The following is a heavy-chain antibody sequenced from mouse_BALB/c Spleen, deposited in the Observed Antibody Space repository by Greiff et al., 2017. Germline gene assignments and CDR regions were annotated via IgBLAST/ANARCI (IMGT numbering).Heavy chain of an antibody. J-gene: IGHJ4*01. CDR2: IWGDGST. V-gene: IGHV2-6-7*01. CDR1: GFSLTGYG. Sequence: VKVVESGPGLVAPSQSLSITCTVSGFSLTGYGVNWVRQPPGKGLEWLGMIWGDGSTDYNSALKSRLSISKDNSKSQVFLKMNSLQTDDTARYYCARRWLLRGGYAMDYWGQGTSVTVSS. D-gene: IGHD2-3*01. CDR3: ARRWLLRGGYAMDY.